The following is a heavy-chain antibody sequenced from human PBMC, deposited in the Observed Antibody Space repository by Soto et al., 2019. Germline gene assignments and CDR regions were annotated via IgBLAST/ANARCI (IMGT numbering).Heavy chain of an antibody. CDR1: GFTFSSYS. CDR2: ISSSSSTI. CDR3: ARDNYYDSSGYRAEYFQH. Sequence: EVQLVESGGGLVQPGGSLRLSCAASGFTFSSYSMNWVRQAPGEGLEWVSYISSSSSTIYYADSVKGRFTISRDNAKNSLYLQMNRLRDEDTAVYYCARDNYYDSSGYRAEYFQHWGQGTLVTVSS. V-gene: IGHV3-48*02. D-gene: IGHD3-22*01. J-gene: IGHJ1*01.